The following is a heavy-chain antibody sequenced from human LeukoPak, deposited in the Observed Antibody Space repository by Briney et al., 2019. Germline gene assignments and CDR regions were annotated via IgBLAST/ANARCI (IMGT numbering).Heavy chain of an antibody. D-gene: IGHD3-22*01. V-gene: IGHV3-30*03. CDR1: GFTFSSYG. Sequence: PGGSLRLSCAASGFTFSSYGMHWVRQAPGKGLEWVAVISYDGSNKYYADSVKGRFTISRDNSKNTLYLQMNSLRAEDTAVYYCASPDYYDSSGYFYWGQGTLVTVSS. J-gene: IGHJ4*02. CDR2: ISYDGSNK. CDR3: ASPDYYDSSGYFY.